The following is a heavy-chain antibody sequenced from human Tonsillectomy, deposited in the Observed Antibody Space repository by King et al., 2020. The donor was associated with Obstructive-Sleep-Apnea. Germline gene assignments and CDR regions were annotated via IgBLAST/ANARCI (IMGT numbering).Heavy chain of an antibody. Sequence: VQLVESGGGVVQPGGSLRLSCAASRFTFSNFAMHWVRQAPGKGLELVAFISHDGNSKYYADSVRGRFAISRDSYKNTLFLQMNSLRAEDTAVYYCAKDHGYSGAQYYFDYWGQGTLVTVPS. CDR1: RFTFSNFA. D-gene: IGHD6-25*01. J-gene: IGHJ4*02. CDR3: AKDHGYSGAQYYFDY. V-gene: IGHV3-30*18. CDR2: ISHDGNSK.